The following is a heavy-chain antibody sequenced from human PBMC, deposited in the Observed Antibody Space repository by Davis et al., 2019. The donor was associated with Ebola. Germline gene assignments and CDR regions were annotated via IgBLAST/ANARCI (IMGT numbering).Heavy chain of an antibody. V-gene: IGHV3-7*01. CDR1: GFTFSTNW. Sequence: PGGSLRLSCAASGFTFSTNWMSWVRQAPGKGLEWVATIKPDGSDKYFVDSVKGRFTISRDNAKNSLYLQMNSLRAEDTAVYYCARGVVRGVMGYFDYWGQGTLVTVSS. J-gene: IGHJ4*02. CDR2: IKPDGSDK. D-gene: IGHD3-10*01. CDR3: ARGVVRGVMGYFDY.